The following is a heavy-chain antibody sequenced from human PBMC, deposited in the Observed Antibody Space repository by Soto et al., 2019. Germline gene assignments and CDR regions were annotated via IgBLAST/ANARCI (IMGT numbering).Heavy chain of an antibody. D-gene: IGHD3-10*01. Sequence: SETLSLTCTVSGGSISSYYWSWIRQPPGKGLEWIGYIYYSGSTNYNPSLKSRVTISVDTSKNQFSLKLSSVTAADTAVYYCARGLSITMVRGVIIGPMGFDPWGQGTLVNVSS. CDR2: IYYSGST. CDR1: GGSISSYY. V-gene: IGHV4-59*01. CDR3: ARGLSITMVRGVIIGPMGFDP. J-gene: IGHJ5*02.